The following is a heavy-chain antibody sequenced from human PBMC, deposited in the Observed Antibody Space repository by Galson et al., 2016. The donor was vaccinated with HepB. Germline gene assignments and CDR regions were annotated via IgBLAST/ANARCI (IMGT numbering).Heavy chain of an antibody. D-gene: IGHD4-17*01. Sequence: SLRLSCAASGFTVSTNYMSWFRQAPGKGLEWVSVDYYGGNTYYADSVRGRFPISSDNSKNMLYLQMNSLRAEDTAVYYCARGPPNYGDYDYWGQGTLVTVSS. J-gene: IGHJ4*02. CDR2: DYYGGNT. CDR3: ARGPPNYGDYDY. CDR1: GFTVSTNY. V-gene: IGHV3-66*01.